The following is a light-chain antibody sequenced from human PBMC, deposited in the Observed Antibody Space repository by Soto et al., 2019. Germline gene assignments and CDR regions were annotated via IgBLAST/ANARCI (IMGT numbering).Light chain of an antibody. CDR3: QQYGSSPTWT. CDR1: QSVSNNY. Sequence: EIVLTQSPGTLSLSPGERATLSCRASQSVSNNYLAWYQQKPGQAPRLLIYGASSRATGIPDRFTGSGSGTDFTLTISRLEPEDFAVFYCQQYGSSPTWTFGQGTKGEI. J-gene: IGKJ1*01. V-gene: IGKV3-20*01. CDR2: GAS.